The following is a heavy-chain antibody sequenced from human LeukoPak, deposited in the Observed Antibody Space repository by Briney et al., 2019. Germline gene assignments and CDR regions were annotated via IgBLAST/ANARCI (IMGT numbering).Heavy chain of an antibody. Sequence: GGSLRLSCTASGFPFSSYTMNWVRQAPGKGLEWVSSITSGGGNIYYADSVKGRFTISRDNAENSLHLQMNSLRAEDTAVYYCARDGGYCRSTGCEDVNWFDPWGQGTLVTVSS. V-gene: IGHV3-21*01. CDR3: ARDGGYCRSTGCEDVNWFDP. CDR2: ITSGGGNI. J-gene: IGHJ5*02. D-gene: IGHD2-2*01. CDR1: GFPFSSYT.